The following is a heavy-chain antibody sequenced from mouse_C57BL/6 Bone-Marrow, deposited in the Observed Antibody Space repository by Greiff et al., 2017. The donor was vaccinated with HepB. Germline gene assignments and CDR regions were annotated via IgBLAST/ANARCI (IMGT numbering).Heavy chain of an antibody. J-gene: IGHJ1*03. V-gene: IGHV1-15*01. D-gene: IGHD2-10*01. CDR3: TRGILHWYFDV. CDR2: IDPETGGT. Sequence: VKLQESGAELVRPGASVTLSCKASGYTFTDYEMHWVKQTPVHGLEWIGAIDPETGGTAYNQKFKGKAILTADKSSSTAYMELRSLTSEDSAVYYCTRGILHWYFDVWGTGTTVTVSS. CDR1: GYTFTDYE.